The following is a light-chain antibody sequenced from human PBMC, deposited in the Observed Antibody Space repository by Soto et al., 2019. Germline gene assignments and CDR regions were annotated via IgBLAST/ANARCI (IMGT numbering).Light chain of an antibody. V-gene: IGKV3D-15*01. J-gene: IGKJ5*01. CDR1: QSVSIN. Sequence: EIVMTQSPATLSVSPGERATLSCRASQSVSINLAWYQQKPGQAPRLLIYGVSAGATGIPDRFSGSGSGTDFTLTISRLEPEDFAVYYCQQYNNWPFITFGQGTRLEIK. CDR3: QQYNNWPFIT. CDR2: GVS.